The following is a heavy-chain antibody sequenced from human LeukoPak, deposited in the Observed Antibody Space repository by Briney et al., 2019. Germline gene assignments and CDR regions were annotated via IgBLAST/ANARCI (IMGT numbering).Heavy chain of an antibody. CDR2: ISGSGGST. D-gene: IGHD5-12*01. CDR1: GFTFSSYA. J-gene: IGHJ4*02. CDR3: AKGMYVVTTPFDY. Sequence: PGGSLRLSRAASGFTFSSYAMSWVRQAPGKGLEWVSAISGSGGSTYYADSVKGRFTISRDNSKNTLYLQMNSLRAEDTAVYYCAKGMYVVTTPFDYWGQGTLVTVSS. V-gene: IGHV3-23*01.